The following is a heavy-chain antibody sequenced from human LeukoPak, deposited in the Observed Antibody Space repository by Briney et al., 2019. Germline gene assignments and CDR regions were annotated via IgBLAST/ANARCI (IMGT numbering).Heavy chain of an antibody. CDR3: ARADSSSWYPWFDP. CDR1: GASINSDTYY. Sequence: SETLSLTCTVSGASINSDTYYWGWIRQPPGKGLEWIGRIYTSGSTNYNPSLKSRVTISVDTSENQFSLKLSSVTAADTAVYYCARADSSSWYPWFDPWGQGTLVTVSS. J-gene: IGHJ5*02. CDR2: IYTSGST. V-gene: IGHV4-61*02. D-gene: IGHD6-13*01.